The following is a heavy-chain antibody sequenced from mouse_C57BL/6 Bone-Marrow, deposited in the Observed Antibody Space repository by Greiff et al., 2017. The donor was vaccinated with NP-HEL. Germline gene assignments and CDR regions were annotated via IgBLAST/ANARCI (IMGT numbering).Heavy chain of an antibody. CDR3: AAYGNYEGYAMDY. Sequence: EVQLQQSGAELVKPGASVKLSCTASGFNIKDYYMHWLKQRTEQGLEWIGRIDPEDGETKYDPKFQGKATITADTSSNTAYLQLSSLTSEDTAVYYGAAYGNYEGYAMDYWGQGTSVTVSS. V-gene: IGHV14-2*01. CDR2: IDPEDGET. CDR1: GFNIKDYY. J-gene: IGHJ4*01. D-gene: IGHD2-1*01.